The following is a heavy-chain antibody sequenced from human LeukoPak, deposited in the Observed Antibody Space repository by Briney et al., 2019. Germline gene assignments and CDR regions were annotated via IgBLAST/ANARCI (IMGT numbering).Heavy chain of an antibody. CDR1: GGSFSGYY. CDR2: INHSGST. D-gene: IGHD6-19*01. Sequence: SETLSLTCAVYGGSFSGYYWSWIRQPPGKGLEWIGEINHSGSTNYNPSLKSRVTISVDTSKNQFSLKLSSVTAADTAVYYCARVGHSSLDSWGQGTLVTVSS. CDR3: ARVGHSSLDS. V-gene: IGHV4-34*01. J-gene: IGHJ4*02.